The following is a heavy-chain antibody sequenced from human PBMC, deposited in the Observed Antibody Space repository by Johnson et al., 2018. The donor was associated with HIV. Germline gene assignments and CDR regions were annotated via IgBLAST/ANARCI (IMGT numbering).Heavy chain of an antibody. CDR3: ARRGWELWTTQNAFDI. J-gene: IGHJ3*02. CDR1: GFTFSDYY. D-gene: IGHD1-26*01. CDR2: ISSSGSTI. Sequence: QEKLVESGGGLVKPGGSLRLSCAASGFTFSDYYMSWIRQAPGKGLEWVSYISSSGSTIYYADSVKGRFTITRDNAKNSLYLQMNSLRAEDTALYYCARRGWELWTTQNAFDIWDQGTMVTVSS. V-gene: IGHV3-11*01.